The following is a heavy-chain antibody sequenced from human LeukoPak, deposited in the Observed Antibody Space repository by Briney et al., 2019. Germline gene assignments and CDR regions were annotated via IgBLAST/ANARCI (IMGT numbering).Heavy chain of an antibody. CDR1: GGSFSGYY. J-gene: IGHJ6*03. D-gene: IGHD6-6*01. V-gene: IGHV4-34*01. CDR2: INHSGST. Sequence: SETLSLTCAVYGGSFSGYYWSWIRQPPGKGLEWIREINHSGSTNYNPSLKSRVTISVDTSKNQFSLKLSSVTAADTAVYYCARDRSSSSGRYYYHYMDVLGKGTTVTVSS. CDR3: ARDRSSSSGRYYYHYMDV.